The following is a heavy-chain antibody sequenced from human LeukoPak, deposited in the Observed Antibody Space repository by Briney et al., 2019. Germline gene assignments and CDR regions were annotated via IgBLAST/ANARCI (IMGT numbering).Heavy chain of an antibody. J-gene: IGHJ6*03. Sequence: GGSLRLSCAASGFTFSTYAMTWVRQAPGKGLEWVSAISGSSSSIYSADSVKGRFTISRDNSKNTLYLQMNSLRAEDTAVYYCARGSSSSWYYYMDVWGKGTTVTVSS. CDR3: ARGSSSSWYYYMDV. CDR2: ISGSSSSI. D-gene: IGHD6-6*01. V-gene: IGHV3-23*01. CDR1: GFTFSTYA.